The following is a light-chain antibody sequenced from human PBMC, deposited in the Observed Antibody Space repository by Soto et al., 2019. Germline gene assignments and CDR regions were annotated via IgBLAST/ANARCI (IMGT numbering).Light chain of an antibody. CDR3: QQYNKWPLT. J-gene: IGKJ1*01. CDR1: QSVSSSY. V-gene: IGKV3-15*01. Sequence: EIVLTQSPGTLSLSPGERATLSCRASQSVSSSYLAWYQQTPGQAPRLLIYGASTRATGIPVRFSGSASGTEFTLTISSLQSEDFTVYYCQQYNKWPLTFGQGTKVDI. CDR2: GAS.